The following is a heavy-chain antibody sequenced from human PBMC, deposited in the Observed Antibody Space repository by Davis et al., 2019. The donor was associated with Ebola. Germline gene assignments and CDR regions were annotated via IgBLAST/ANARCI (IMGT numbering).Heavy chain of an antibody. CDR2: INAGNGNT. CDR1: GYTFTSYA. J-gene: IGHJ5*02. CDR3: ARGRATWIQLWLTGNWFDP. Sequence: AASVKVSCKASGYTFTSYAMHWVRQAPGQRLEWMGWINAGNGNTKYSQKFQDRVTMTTDTSTSTVYMEVSGLRSEDTAVYYCARGRATWIQLWLTGNWFDPWGQGTLVTVSS. D-gene: IGHD5-18*01. V-gene: IGHV1-3*01.